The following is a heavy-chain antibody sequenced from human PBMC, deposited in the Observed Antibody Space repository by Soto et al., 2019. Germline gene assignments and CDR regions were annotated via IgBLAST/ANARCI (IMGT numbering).Heavy chain of an antibody. J-gene: IGHJ4*02. V-gene: IGHV3-21*01. CDR1: GFAFNNYG. CDR2: ISKSDYT. D-gene: IGHD2-2*01. CDR3: AREDSIIIPAVSDF. Sequence: GGSLRLSCTVSGFAFNNYGINWVRQAPGKGLEWVPSISKSDYTYYSDSVKGRFTISRDNAKNSVSLQMNTLRVEDTAVYYCAREDSIIIPAVSDFWGQGTLVTVSS.